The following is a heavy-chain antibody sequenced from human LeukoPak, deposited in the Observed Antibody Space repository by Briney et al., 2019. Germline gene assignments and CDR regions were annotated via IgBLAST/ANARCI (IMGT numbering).Heavy chain of an antibody. Sequence: PSETLSLTCTVSGDSISRGRYYWSWVRQAAGKELEWIGRIYASGKTDYNPYTPSLKSRVAMSLDTSKNQVSLYLTSVTAADTATYFCARSFSEKFYFESWGQGTLVTVSS. V-gene: IGHV4-61*02. CDR3: ARSFSEKFYFES. CDR2: IYASGKT. D-gene: IGHD1-26*01. CDR1: GDSISRGRYY. J-gene: IGHJ4*02.